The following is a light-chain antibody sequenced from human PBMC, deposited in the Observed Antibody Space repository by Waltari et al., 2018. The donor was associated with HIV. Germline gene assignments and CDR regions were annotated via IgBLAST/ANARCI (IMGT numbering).Light chain of an antibody. J-gene: IGKJ1*01. V-gene: IGKV1-27*01. CDR1: QGIGNY. Sequence: DIQMTQSPSSLSASVGDRVTITCRASQGIGNYLAWYQQKPGQVPKLLIYAASTLQSGVPSRFSGSGSGTDFTLTISSLQPEDVASYYCQKYNNAPQTFGQGTKVEIK. CDR3: QKYNNAPQT. CDR2: AAS.